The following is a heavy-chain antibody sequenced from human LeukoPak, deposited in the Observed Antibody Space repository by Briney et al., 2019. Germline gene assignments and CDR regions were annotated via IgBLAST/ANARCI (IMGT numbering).Heavy chain of an antibody. Sequence: GGSLRLSCAASGFAFSSYAMSWVRQAPGKGLEWVSAISGSGGTAYYADSVKGRFTISRDNSKNTLYLQMNSLRAEDTAVYYCAKKGYYDGSGYYMYYFDHWAREPWSPSPQ. J-gene: IGHJ4*02. CDR3: AKKGYYDGSGYYMYYFDH. CDR2: ISGSGGTA. D-gene: IGHD3-22*01. V-gene: IGHV3-23*01. CDR1: GFAFSSYA.